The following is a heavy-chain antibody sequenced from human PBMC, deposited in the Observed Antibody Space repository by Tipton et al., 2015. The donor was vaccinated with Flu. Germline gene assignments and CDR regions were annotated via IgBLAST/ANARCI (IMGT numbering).Heavy chain of an antibody. CDR1: GGSISGSSFY. CDR2: IYYSGTT. J-gene: IGHJ6*02. Sequence: TLSLTCSVSGGSISGSSFYWNWIRQSPGKGLEWIGSIYYSGTTYYNPSLKSRVTISVDSSKNEFSLTLASLTAADTAVYYCARDLWNDRRAYYYYGVDVWGQGTTVTVSS. CDR3: ARDLWNDRRAYYYYGVDV. V-gene: IGHV4-39*07. D-gene: IGHD1-1*01.